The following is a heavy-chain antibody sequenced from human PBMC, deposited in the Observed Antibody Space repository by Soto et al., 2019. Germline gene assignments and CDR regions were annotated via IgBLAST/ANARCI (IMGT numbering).Heavy chain of an antibody. CDR3: AKDVHCGGGSGSWSEGFDY. V-gene: IGHV3-30*18. Sequence: QVQLVESGGGVVQPGRSLRLSCAASGFIFSSYGMHCVRQAPGEGLEWVAVISYDGSHTYYADSVKGRFTITRDNSKNTLYLQMNSLRPEDTAVYYCAKDVHCGGGSGSWSEGFDYWGQGTLLTVSS. CDR2: ISYDGSHT. J-gene: IGHJ4*02. CDR1: GFIFSSYG. D-gene: IGHD2-15*01.